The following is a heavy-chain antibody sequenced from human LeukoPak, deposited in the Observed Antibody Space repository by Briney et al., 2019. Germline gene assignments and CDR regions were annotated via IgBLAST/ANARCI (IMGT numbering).Heavy chain of an antibody. CDR3: AKRLSGSGSYSFDY. V-gene: IGHV1-8*01. J-gene: IGHJ4*02. CDR2: MNPNSGNT. CDR1: GYTFTSYD. Sequence: GAPVKVSCKASGYTFTSYDINWVRQATGQGLEWMGWMNPNSGNTGYAQKFQGRVTMTRNTSISTAYMELSSLRSEDTAVYYCAKRLSGSGSYSFDYWGQGTLVTVSS. D-gene: IGHD3-10*01.